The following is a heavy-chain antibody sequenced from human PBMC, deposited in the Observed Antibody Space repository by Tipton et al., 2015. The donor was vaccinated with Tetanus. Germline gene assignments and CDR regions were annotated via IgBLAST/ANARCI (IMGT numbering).Heavy chain of an antibody. CDR1: VFTFSDSV. Sequence: SLRLSCAASVFTFSDSVMHWVRQTPGKGLEWVAGISSDEGAKHYADSVKDRFTISRDNSKNTLYLQMNSLRAEDTAMYYCARESDSSGHAGCFDPWGQGTLVTVSS. J-gene: IGHJ5*02. V-gene: IGHV3-30*03. D-gene: IGHD6-19*01. CDR2: ISSDEGAK. CDR3: ARESDSSGHAGCFDP.